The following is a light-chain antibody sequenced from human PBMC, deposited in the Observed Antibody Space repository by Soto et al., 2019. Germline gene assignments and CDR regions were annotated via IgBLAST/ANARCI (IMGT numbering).Light chain of an antibody. CDR1: QSISGS. J-gene: IGKJ1*01. Sequence: DIQMTQSPSTLSASVGDRVTITCRASQSISGSLAWYQQKPGKAPKLLIYEASKLKSEVPSRFSGSGSGTEYTLTISSLQPDDSASYYCQQYNGYWTFGQGTRVEIK. V-gene: IGKV1-5*03. CDR3: QQYNGYWT. CDR2: EAS.